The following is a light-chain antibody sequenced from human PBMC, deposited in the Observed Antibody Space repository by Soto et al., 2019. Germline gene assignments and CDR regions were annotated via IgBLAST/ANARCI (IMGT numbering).Light chain of an antibody. CDR3: QQYNSSPT. J-gene: IGKJ1*01. CDR1: QSVSSW. CDR2: DAS. V-gene: IGKV1-5*01. Sequence: DTQMTQSPSTLSASVGDRVTITCRASQSVSSWLAWYQQKPGKAPKFLIYDASSLESGVPSRFSGSGSGTEFTLTISSLQPDDFATYYCQQYNSSPTFGQGTKVQIK.